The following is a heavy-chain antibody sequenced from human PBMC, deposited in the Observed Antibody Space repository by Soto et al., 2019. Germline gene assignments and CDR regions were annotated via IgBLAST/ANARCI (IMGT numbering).Heavy chain of an antibody. CDR3: ARDLVRTDIVVVPAATSP. J-gene: IGHJ5*02. CDR1: GYTFTSYG. V-gene: IGHV1-18*01. D-gene: IGHD2-2*01. Sequence: ASGKVSCKASGYTFTSYGISWVRQAPGQGLEWMGWINAYNGNTNYAQKLQGRVTITTDTSTSTAYMELRSLRSEDTAVYYCARDLVRTDIVVVPAATSPWGQGTLVTVSS. CDR2: INAYNGNT.